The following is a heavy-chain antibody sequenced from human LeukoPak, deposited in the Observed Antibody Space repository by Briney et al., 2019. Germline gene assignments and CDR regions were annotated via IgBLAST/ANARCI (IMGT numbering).Heavy chain of an antibody. CDR2: IIPILGIA. CDR3: ARDYYGSGSYYSPPWFDP. Sequence: SVKVSCKASGYTFTGYYMHWVRQAPGQGLEWMGRIIPILGIANYAQKFQGRVTITADKSTSTAYMELSSLRSEDTAVYYCARDYYGSGSYYSPPWFDPWGQGTLVTVSS. J-gene: IGHJ5*02. D-gene: IGHD3-10*01. V-gene: IGHV1-69*04. CDR1: GYTFTGYY.